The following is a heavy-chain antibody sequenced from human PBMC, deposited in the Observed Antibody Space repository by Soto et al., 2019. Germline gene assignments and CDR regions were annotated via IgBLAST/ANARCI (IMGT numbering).Heavy chain of an antibody. V-gene: IGHV3-15*01. CDR1: GFTFSNAW. Sequence: EVQLVESGGGLVKPGGSLRLSCAASGFTFSNAWMSWVRQAPGKGLEWVGRIKSKTDGGTTDYAAPVKGRFTISRDDAKNTLYLQMNSLKTEDTAVYYCTTYRVVAATEYDYYYMDVWGKGTTVTVSS. CDR2: IKSKTDGGTT. J-gene: IGHJ6*03. D-gene: IGHD2-15*01. CDR3: TTYRVVAATEYDYYYMDV.